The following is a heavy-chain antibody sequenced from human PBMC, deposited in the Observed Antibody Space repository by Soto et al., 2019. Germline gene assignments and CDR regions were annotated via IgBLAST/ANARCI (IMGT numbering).Heavy chain of an antibody. V-gene: IGHV3-73*02. J-gene: IGHJ4*02. D-gene: IGHD5-18*01. Sequence: EVQLVESGGGLVQPGGSLKLSCAASGFTFSGSAMHWVRQASGKGLEWVGRIRSKANSYATAYAASVKGRFTISRDDSKNTAYQQMNSLKTEDTAVYYCTTGWIQLDEGSYWCQGALVTVSS. CDR2: IRSKANSYAT. CDR1: GFTFSGSA. CDR3: TTGWIQLDEGSY.